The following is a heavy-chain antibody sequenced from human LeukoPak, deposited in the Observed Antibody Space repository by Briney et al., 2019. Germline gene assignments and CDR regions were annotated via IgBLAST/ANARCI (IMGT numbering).Heavy chain of an antibody. Sequence: GGSLRLSCAASGFTFSSYAMSWVRQAPGKGLEWVSAISGSGGSTYYADSVKGRFTISRDNSKNTLYLQMNSLRAEDTAVYYCAKEGLNYYDSSGYYFDYWGQGTLVTVSS. CDR1: GFTFSSYA. J-gene: IGHJ4*02. CDR3: AKEGLNYYDSSGYYFDY. D-gene: IGHD3-22*01. CDR2: ISGSGGST. V-gene: IGHV3-23*01.